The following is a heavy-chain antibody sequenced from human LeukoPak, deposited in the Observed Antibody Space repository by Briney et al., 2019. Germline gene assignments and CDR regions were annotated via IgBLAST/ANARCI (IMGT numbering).Heavy chain of an antibody. CDR3: ARDPRDGYNCPFDY. J-gene: IGHJ4*02. D-gene: IGHD5-24*01. CDR2: INPNSGDT. CDR1: GGTFSSYA. V-gene: IGHV1-2*02. Sequence: ASVKVSCKASGGTFSSYAISWVRQAPGQGLEWMGWINPNSGDTNYAQNFQGRVTMTRDTSISTAYMELSRLRSDDTVVYYCARDPRDGYNCPFDYWGQGTLVTVSS.